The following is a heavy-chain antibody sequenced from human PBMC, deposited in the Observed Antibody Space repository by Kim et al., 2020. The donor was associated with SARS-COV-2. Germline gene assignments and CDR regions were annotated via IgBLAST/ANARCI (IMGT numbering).Heavy chain of an antibody. CDR2: INPNSGGT. D-gene: IGHD3-10*02. V-gene: IGHV1-2*06. J-gene: IGHJ6*02. Sequence: ASVKVSCKASGYTFTGYYMHWVRQAPGQGLEWMGRINPNSGGTNYAQKFQGRVTMTRDTSISTAYMELSRLRSDDTAVYYCARDVRYYYYGMDVWGQGTTVTVSS. CDR3: ARDVRYYYYGMDV. CDR1: GYTFTGYY.